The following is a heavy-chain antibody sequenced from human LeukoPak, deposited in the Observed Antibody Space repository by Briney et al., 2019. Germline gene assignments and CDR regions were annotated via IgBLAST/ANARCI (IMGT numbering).Heavy chain of an antibody. Sequence: GGSLRLSCTGSGFSFTNYAMHWVRHAPGEGLEWVAVISYDESKIYYADSVKGRFTISRDLSTNTLYLQMNSLTTEDTAMYFCARRPVAAEYFQHWGQGTLVTVSS. CDR1: GFSFTNYA. CDR2: ISYDESKI. D-gene: IGHD6-25*01. CDR3: ARRPVAAEYFQH. J-gene: IGHJ1*01. V-gene: IGHV3-30*03.